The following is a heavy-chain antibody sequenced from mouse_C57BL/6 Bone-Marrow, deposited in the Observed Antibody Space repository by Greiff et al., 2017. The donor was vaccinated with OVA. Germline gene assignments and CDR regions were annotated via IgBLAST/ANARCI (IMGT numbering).Heavy chain of an antibody. CDR3: ARSVYYLDY. CDR2: IYPGDGDT. CDR1: GYAFSSSW. V-gene: IGHV1-82*01. Sequence: VKLVESGPELVKPGASVKISCKASGYAFSSSWMNWVKQRPGKGLEWIGRIYPGDGDTNYNGKFKGKATLTADKFSSTAYMQLSSLTSEDSAVYFCARSVYYLDYWGQGTTLTVSS. J-gene: IGHJ2*01.